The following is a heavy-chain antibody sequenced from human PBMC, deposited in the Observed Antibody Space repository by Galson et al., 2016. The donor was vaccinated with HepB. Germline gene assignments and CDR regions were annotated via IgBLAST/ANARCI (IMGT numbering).Heavy chain of an antibody. D-gene: IGHD6-19*01. V-gene: IGHV5-10-1*01. CDR3: GLAVSGTEWLDP. CDR2: IDPSDSYT. Sequence: QSGAEVKKPGESLKISCEVSGPIYSNYWINWVRQMPGKGLEWMGKIDPSDSYTYYSPSLQGHFTISADKSISIAYLEWSRLKASDTAMYYCGLAVSGTEWLDPGGQGTLGTVSS. CDR1: GPIYSNYW. J-gene: IGHJ5*02.